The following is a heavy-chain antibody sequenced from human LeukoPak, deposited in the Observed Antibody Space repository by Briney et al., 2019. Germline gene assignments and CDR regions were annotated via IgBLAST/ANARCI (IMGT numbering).Heavy chain of an antibody. V-gene: IGHV3-23*01. Sequence: GGSLRLSCAASGFTFSSYWMSWVRQAPGKGLEWVSSISDSGTRTYYADSVKGRFTISRDNSKSTLYLQMNSLRAEDTAVHYCASGGTVTRIDYWGQGTLVTVSS. CDR2: ISDSGTRT. CDR1: GFTFSSYW. CDR3: ASGGTVTRIDY. D-gene: IGHD4-17*01. J-gene: IGHJ4*02.